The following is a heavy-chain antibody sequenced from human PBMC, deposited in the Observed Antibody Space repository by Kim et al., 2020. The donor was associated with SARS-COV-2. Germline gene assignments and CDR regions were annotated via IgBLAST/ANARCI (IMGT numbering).Heavy chain of an antibody. V-gene: IGHV5-10-1*01. J-gene: IGHJ4*02. CDR1: GYSFTSYW. D-gene: IGHD6-13*01. CDR2: IDPSDSYT. Sequence: GESLKISCKGSGYSFTSYWISWVRQMPGKGLEWMGRIDPSDSYTNYSPSSQGHVTISADKSISTAYLQWSSLKASDTAMYYCARLVGYSSSWYNFDYWGQGTLVTVSS. CDR3: ARLVGYSSSWYNFDY.